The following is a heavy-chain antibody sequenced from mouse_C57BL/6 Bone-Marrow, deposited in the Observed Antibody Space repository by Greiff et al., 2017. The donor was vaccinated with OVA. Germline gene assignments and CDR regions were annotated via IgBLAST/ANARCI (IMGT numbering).Heavy chain of an antibody. CDR2: ISYDGSN. CDR3: ARETKSNYGGGYFDY. CDR1: GYSITSGYY. D-gene: IGHD2-5*01. J-gene: IGHJ2*01. V-gene: IGHV3-6*01. Sequence: EVKVEESGPGLVKPSQSLSLPCSVTGYSITSGYYWNWIRQFPGNKLEWMGYISYDGSNNYNPSLKNRISITRDTSKNQFFLKLNSVTTEDTATYYCARETKSNYGGGYFDYWGQGTTLTVSS.